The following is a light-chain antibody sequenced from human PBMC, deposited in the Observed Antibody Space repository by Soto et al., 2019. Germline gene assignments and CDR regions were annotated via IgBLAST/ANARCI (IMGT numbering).Light chain of an antibody. Sequence: VQMTQTPSSLSASVGDRVTITCQASQDISNYLNWYQQKPGKAPSLLIYAASSLQSGVPSRFSASGSGTDFTLTITSLQPEDFAAYYCQQSSNTPLTFGGGAKADI. J-gene: IGKJ4*01. CDR1: QDISNY. CDR2: AAS. CDR3: QQSSNTPLT. V-gene: IGKV1-39*01.